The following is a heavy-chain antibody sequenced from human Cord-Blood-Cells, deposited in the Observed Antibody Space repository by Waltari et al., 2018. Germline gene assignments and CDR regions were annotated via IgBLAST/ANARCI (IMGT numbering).Heavy chain of an antibody. V-gene: IGHV3-30*04. CDR2: ISYDGSNK. CDR3: ARQVSTNDAFDI. Sequence: QVQLVESGGGVGQPGRSLRPSCPASGFTLSRYALPCARQAPGKGLEWVAVISYDGSNKYYADSVKGRFTISRDNSKNTLYLQMNSLRAEDTAVYYCARQVSTNDAFDIWGQGTMVTVSS. CDR1: GFTLSRYA. J-gene: IGHJ3*02.